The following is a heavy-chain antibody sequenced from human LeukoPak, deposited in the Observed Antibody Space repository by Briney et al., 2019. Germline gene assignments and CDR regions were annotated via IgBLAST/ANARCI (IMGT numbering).Heavy chain of an antibody. J-gene: IGHJ6*03. CDR2: ISGSGGST. D-gene: IGHD5-18*01. V-gene: IGHV3-23*01. Sequence: GGSLRLSCAASGFTFTTYAMSWVRQAPGKGLEWVSGISGSGGSTYYADSVKGRFTISRDNSKNTLYLQMNSLRAEDTAVYYCAKYRRDTARGPYLYYMDVWGKGATVTVSS. CDR3: AKYRRDTARGPYLYYMDV. CDR1: GFTFTTYA.